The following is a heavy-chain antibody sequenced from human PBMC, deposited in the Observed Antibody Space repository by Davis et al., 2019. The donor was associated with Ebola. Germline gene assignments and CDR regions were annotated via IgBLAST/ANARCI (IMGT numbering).Heavy chain of an antibody. D-gene: IGHD2-2*01. CDR2: IDHRGKT. V-gene: IGHV4-34*01. CDR3: ASPHQIRDKDCFDL. Sequence: PSETLSLTCALYGGSFSDYSWSLIRQPPGKGLEWIGEIDHRGKTYYNPSLKSQVTISKDTSRNYFSLQLRSVTAADTAVYYCASPHQIRDKDCFDLWGQGTLVTVSS. J-gene: IGHJ4*02. CDR1: GGSFSDYS.